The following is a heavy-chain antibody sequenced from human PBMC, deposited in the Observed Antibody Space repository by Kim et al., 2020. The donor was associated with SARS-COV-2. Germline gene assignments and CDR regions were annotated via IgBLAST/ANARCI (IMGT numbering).Heavy chain of an antibody. CDR3: ARHVRRFGELLYHWFDP. Sequence: SETLSLTCTVSGGSISSSSYYWGWIRQPPGKGLEWIGSIYYSGSTYYNPSLKSRVTISVDTSKNQFSLKLSSVTAADTAVYYCARHVRRFGELLYHWFDPWGQGTLVTVSS. J-gene: IGHJ5*02. CDR2: IYYSGST. D-gene: IGHD3-10*01. V-gene: IGHV4-39*01. CDR1: GGSISSSSYY.